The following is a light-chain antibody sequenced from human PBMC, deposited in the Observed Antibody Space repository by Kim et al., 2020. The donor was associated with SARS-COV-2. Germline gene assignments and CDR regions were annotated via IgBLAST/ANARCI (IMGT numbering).Light chain of an antibody. V-gene: IGLV4-69*01. CDR3: QTWGTGFLV. CDR2: LNSDGRH. Sequence: QLVLTQSPSASASLGASVTLTCTLSSGHTSHAIAWHQQQPQKGPRSLMKLNSDGRHIKGDGIPHRFSGSISGAERYVTISSLQSEDEADYYCQTWGTGFLVFGGGTQLTVL. CDR1: SGHTSHA. J-gene: IGLJ3*02.